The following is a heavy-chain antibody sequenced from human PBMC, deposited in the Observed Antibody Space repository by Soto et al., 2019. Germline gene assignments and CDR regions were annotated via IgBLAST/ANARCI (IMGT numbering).Heavy chain of an antibody. CDR3: AKFRGSTIGTWHFEY. CDR1: GFTFSNYA. J-gene: IGHJ4*02. Sequence: GGSLRLSCAASGFTFSNYAMGWVRQAPGKGLEWVSTINNGAIYTFYADSMKGRFTISRDNSKSTLSLQMHSLRADDTALYYCAKFRGSTIGTWHFEYWGQGALVTVSS. D-gene: IGHD2-2*01. CDR2: INNGAIYT. V-gene: IGHV3-23*01.